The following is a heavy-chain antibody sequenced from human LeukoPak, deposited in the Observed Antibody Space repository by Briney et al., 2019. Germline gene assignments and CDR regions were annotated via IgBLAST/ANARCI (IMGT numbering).Heavy chain of an antibody. Sequence: ASVKVSCKASGYTFTGYYMHWVRQAPGQGLEWMGWINPNSGGTNYAQKFQGRVTMTTDTSTSTAYMELRSLRSDDTAVYYCARDRLLWFGELSSHDAFDIWGQGTMVTVSS. CDR1: GYTFTGYY. CDR2: INPNSGGT. CDR3: ARDRLLWFGELSSHDAFDI. V-gene: IGHV1-2*02. D-gene: IGHD3-10*01. J-gene: IGHJ3*02.